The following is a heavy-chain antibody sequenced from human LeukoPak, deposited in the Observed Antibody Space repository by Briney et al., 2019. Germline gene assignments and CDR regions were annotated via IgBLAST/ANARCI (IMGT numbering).Heavy chain of an antibody. CDR3: AKDISRDGDNFYYYYYGMDV. V-gene: IGHV3-43*02. CDR2: INWDGGST. CDR1: GFTFDEYA. Sequence: GSLRLSCTTSGFTFDEYAMHWVRQAPGKGLEWVSFINWDGGSTYYGKSVEGRFTISRDNRKNSLYLQMNSLRPEDTALYYCAKDISRDGDNFYYYYYGMDVWGQGTTVTVSS. D-gene: IGHD5-24*01. J-gene: IGHJ6*02.